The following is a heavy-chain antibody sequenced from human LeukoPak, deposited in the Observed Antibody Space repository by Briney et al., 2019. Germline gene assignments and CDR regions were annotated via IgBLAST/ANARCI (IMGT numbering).Heavy chain of an antibody. CDR2: INPSSGDT. D-gene: IGHD2-15*01. CDR1: GYTFTGYY. V-gene: IGHV1-2*02. CDR3: ASDTCSGGTCYSCY. Sequence: VASVKVSCKASGYTFTGYYMHWVRQAPGQGLEWMGWINPSSGDTNSARKFQGRVTMTRDTSISTAYMELPRLRSDDTAVYYCASDTCSGGTCYSCYWGQGTLVTVSS. J-gene: IGHJ4*02.